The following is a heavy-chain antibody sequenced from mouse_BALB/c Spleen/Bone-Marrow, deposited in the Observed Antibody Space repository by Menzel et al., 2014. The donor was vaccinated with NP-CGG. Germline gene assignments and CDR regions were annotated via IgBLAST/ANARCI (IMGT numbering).Heavy chain of an antibody. CDR3: AREATYYAYFDY. V-gene: IGHV1-4*02. D-gene: IGHD1-1*01. CDR1: GYTFTSNT. J-gene: IGHJ2*01. Sequence: QVQLQQSAGELARPGASVKMSCKASGYTFTSNTIQWVKQRPGQGLEWIGYINPTRGYTDYNQKFKDKTTLTADKSSSTAYMQLSSPTSEDSAVYYCAREATYYAYFDYWGQGTILTVSS. CDR2: INPTRGYT.